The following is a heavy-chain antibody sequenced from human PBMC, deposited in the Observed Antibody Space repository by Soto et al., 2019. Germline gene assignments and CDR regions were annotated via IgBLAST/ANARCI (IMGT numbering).Heavy chain of an antibody. CDR1: GYTFSNFY. CDR2: INPGGGRA. CDR3: ARNNPVPTYGYPNVGSGDLHYDGLDV. Sequence: QVQLVQYGAEMKKPGASVKVSCQASGYTFSNFYMHWVRQAPGQGIEWMGVINPGGGRADYAQEYQDRGPMTTDTSTGTVYLELSSLRSEDTAVYYCARNNPVPTYGYPNVGSGDLHYDGLDVWGQGTTVTVSS. J-gene: IGHJ6*02. V-gene: IGHV1-46*01. D-gene: IGHD5-12*01.